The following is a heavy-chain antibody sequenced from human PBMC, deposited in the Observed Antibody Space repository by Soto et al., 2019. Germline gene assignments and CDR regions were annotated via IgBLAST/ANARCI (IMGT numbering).Heavy chain of an antibody. CDR1: GGSISSGGHY. CDR3: AGGLTLWFGYLDA. CDR2: THYSGST. Sequence: PSETLSLTCTVSGGSISSGGHYWSWIRQPPGKGLEWIGYTHYSGSTNYNTSLKSRVTISIDTSKNQFSLKLSSVTAADTAVYYCAGGLTLWFGYLDAWGQGTLVT. J-gene: IGHJ4*02. V-gene: IGHV4-31*03. D-gene: IGHD3-10*01.